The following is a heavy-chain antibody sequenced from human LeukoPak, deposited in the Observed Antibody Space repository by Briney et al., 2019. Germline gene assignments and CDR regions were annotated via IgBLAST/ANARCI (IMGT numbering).Heavy chain of an antibody. D-gene: IGHD4/OR15-4a*01. CDR1: GFIFSTYS. CDR3: ARETEPLDYGDSTNLDY. Sequence: GGSLRLSCAASGFIFSTYSMNWVRQAPGKGLESVAFIGGRTGNIYYADSVKGRFTISRDDAKSSVFLHMNSLRADDTAVYYCARETEPLDYGDSTNLDYWGQGTLVTVSS. CDR2: IGGRTGNI. J-gene: IGHJ4*02. V-gene: IGHV3-21*01.